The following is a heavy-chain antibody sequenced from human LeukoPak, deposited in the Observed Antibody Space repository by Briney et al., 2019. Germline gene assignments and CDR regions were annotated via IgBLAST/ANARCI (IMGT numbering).Heavy chain of an antibody. J-gene: IGHJ3*02. Sequence: SETLSLTCTVSGDSISSGDYYWSWIRQPAGKGLEWIGRISSSGSTNYNPSLKSRVTISVDTSKNQFSLKLSSVTAADTAVYFCARGPYSYDSSGSFDIWGQGTMVTVSS. CDR1: GDSISSGDYY. V-gene: IGHV4-61*02. CDR2: ISSSGST. CDR3: ARGPYSYDSSGSFDI. D-gene: IGHD3-22*01.